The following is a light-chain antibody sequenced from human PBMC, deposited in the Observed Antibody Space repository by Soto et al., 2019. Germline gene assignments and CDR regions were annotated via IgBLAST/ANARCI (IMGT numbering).Light chain of an antibody. V-gene: IGKV3-20*01. CDR1: QIVRSTY. J-gene: IGKJ4*01. CDR3: QQYDITPPNT. Sequence: EIVLTQSPGTLSLYPGEGATLSCRASQIVRSTYLAWFQQKPGQAPRLLIYGASTRATGIPDRFSGSGSGTDFTLTISGLEPKDFALYYCQQYDITPPNTFGGGTNVEV. CDR2: GAS.